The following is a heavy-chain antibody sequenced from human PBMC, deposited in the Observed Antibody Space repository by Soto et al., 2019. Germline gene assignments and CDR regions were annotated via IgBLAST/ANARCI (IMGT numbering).Heavy chain of an antibody. CDR1: GYTFRNFG. CDR2: ISAYNANA. V-gene: IGHV1-18*01. Sequence: QIQLLQSGAEVKKPGASVKVTCKASGYTFRNFGINWVRQAPGPGHEWMGWISAYNANANYAQKFQGRLTMTADTSTSTGYMELRSLRSDDTAVYYCARENRYFDYWGQGTLVTVSS. CDR3: ARENRYFDY. J-gene: IGHJ4*02.